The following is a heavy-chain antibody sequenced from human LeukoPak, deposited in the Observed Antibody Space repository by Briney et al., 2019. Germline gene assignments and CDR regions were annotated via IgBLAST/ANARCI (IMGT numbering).Heavy chain of an antibody. J-gene: IGHJ4*02. CDR3: ARDWGGLTYCDDSSGADY. V-gene: IGHV3-48*01. CDR1: GFTFSSYS. D-gene: IGHD3-22*01. Sequence: GGSLRLSCAASGFTFSSYSMNWVRQAPGKGLEWVSYISSSSSTIYYADSVKGRFTISRDNAKNSLYLQMTSLRAEDTAVYYCARDWGGLTYCDDSSGADYSSQGTLVTVSS. CDR2: ISSSSSTI.